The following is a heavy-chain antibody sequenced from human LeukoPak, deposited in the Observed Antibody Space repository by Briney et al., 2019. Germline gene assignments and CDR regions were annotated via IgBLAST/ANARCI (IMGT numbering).Heavy chain of an antibody. CDR3: ARGHYYYGMDV. Sequence: KSGGSLRLSCAASGFTFSSSGMHWVRQAPGKGLEWVAVISYDGSNKYYADSVKGRFTISRDNSQNTLYLQMNSLRAEDTAVYYCARGHYYYGMDVWGQGTTVTVSS. CDR1: GFTFSSSG. CDR2: ISYDGSNK. V-gene: IGHV3-30*03. J-gene: IGHJ6*02.